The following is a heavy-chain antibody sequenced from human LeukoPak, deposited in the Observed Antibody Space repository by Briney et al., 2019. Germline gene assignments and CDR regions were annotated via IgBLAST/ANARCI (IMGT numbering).Heavy chain of an antibody. CDR2: VNPNSGNT. J-gene: IGHJ4*02. Sequence: ASVKVSCKASGYTFTFYHMHWVRQAPGQGLEWMGWVNPNSGNTGYAQKFQGRVTMTRNTSISTAYMELSSLRSEDTAVYYCARGGGSYGVGYWGQGTLVTVSS. CDR3: ARGGGSYGVGY. V-gene: IGHV1-8*02. CDR1: GYTFTFYH. D-gene: IGHD1-26*01.